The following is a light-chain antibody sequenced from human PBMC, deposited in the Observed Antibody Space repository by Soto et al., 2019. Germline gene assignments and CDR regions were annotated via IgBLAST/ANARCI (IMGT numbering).Light chain of an antibody. J-gene: IGKJ1*01. CDR2: AAS. Sequence: EIVLTQSPGTLSLSPGERATLSCRASQSVSSYYFAWYQQKPGQAPRLLIYAASSRATGIPDRFSGGGSWKDFTLTISRLEPEDFGVYYCQQCGRSPWTVGQGTKVDIK. CDR3: QQCGRSPWT. CDR1: QSVSSYY. V-gene: IGKV3-20*01.